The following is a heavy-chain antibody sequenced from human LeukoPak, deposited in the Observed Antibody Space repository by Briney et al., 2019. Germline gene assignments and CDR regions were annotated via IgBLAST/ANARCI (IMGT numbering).Heavy chain of an antibody. V-gene: IGHV3-48*02. J-gene: IGHJ4*02. CDR3: ARDHDWAFDL. CDR2: INHNAEMI. CDR1: GFPFGSYV. Sequence: PGGSPRLSREASGFPFGSYVMSWVRQAPGKGLEWIAYINHNAEMIFYPDFVKGRFTISRDNAKSSLYLQMNALRYEDTAIYYCARDHDWAFDLWGQGTLVTVSS. D-gene: IGHD3-9*01.